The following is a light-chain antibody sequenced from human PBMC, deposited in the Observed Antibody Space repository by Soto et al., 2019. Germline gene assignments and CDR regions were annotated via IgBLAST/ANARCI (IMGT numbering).Light chain of an antibody. Sequence: DIQMTQSPMSLSASVGDRVTITCRASQSINSYLNWYQQKPGKAPKLLIYAASSLQSGVPSRFSGSGSGRDFTLTISSLQPEDFATYYCQQSFSKFLYTFGQGTKLEIK. CDR3: QQSFSKFLYT. J-gene: IGKJ2*01. CDR2: AAS. CDR1: QSINSY. V-gene: IGKV1-39*01.